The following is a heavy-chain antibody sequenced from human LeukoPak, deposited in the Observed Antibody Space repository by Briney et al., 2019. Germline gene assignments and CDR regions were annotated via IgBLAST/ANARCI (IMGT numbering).Heavy chain of an antibody. CDR3: ARGYYSAYGSGSYYDWFDP. J-gene: IGHJ5*02. D-gene: IGHD3-10*01. V-gene: IGHV1-18*01. Sequence: APVKVSCKASGYTFTSYGISWVRQAPGQGLEWMGWISAYNGNTNYAQKLQGRVTMTTDTSTSTAYMELRSLRSDDTAVYYCARGYYSAYGSGSYYDWFDPWGQGTLVTVSS. CDR1: GYTFTSYG. CDR2: ISAYNGNT.